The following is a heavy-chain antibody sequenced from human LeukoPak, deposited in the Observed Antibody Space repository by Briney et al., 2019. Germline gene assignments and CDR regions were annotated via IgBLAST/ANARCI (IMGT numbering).Heavy chain of an antibody. J-gene: IGHJ4*02. Sequence: PSETLSLTCAVYGGSFSGYYWSWIRQPPGKGLEWIGEINHSGSTNYNPSLKSRVTISVDTSRNQFSLKLSSVTAADTAVYYCARGVRPTRYWGSGTLIYYFDYWGQGTLVTVSS. CDR1: GGSFSGYY. CDR3: ARGVRPTRYWGSGTLIYYFDY. CDR2: INHSGST. V-gene: IGHV4-34*01. D-gene: IGHD3-10*01.